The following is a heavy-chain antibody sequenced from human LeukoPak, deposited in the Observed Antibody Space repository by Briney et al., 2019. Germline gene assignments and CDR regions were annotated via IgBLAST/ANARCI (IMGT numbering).Heavy chain of an antibody. J-gene: IGHJ6*02. CDR2: IYYSGST. V-gene: IGHV4-59*08. CDR1: GGSISSYY. CDR3: ARPTAMVTGGYYGMGV. D-gene: IGHD5-18*01. Sequence: PSGTLSLTCTVSGGSISSYYWSWIRQPPGKGLEWIGYIYYSGSTNYNPSLKSRVTISVDTSKNQFSLKLSSVTAADTAVYYCARPTAMVTGGYYGMGVWGQGTTVTVSS.